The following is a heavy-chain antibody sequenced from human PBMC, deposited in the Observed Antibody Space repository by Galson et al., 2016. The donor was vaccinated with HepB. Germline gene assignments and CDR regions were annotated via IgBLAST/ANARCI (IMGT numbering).Heavy chain of an antibody. CDR1: GGTFSSYE. CDR3: ARLTTEDAFDI. V-gene: IGHV1-69*13. D-gene: IGHD1-14*01. CDR2: ISPIFGTA. J-gene: IGHJ3*02. Sequence: SVKVSCKASGGTFSSYEISWVRQAPGQGLEWMGGISPIFGTANYTQKFQGRVTLTADESTSTPYMELSSLRSEDTAVYYCARLTTEDAFDIWGQGTMVTVSS.